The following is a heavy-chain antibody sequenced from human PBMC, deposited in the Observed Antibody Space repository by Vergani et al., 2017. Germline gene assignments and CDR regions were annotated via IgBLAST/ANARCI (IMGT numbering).Heavy chain of an antibody. Sequence: QGQLAQSGAEVKKPGSSVKVSCKASGGTFSSNSISWVRQAPGQGLEWMGRINPNSGRTNYAQNFQGRVTLTRDTSISTTYMELSRLRSDDTAVYYCTRGRMTVDYWGQGTLVTVSS. V-gene: IGHV1-2*02. CDR2: INPNSGRT. D-gene: IGHD2-15*01. CDR3: TRGRMTVDY. J-gene: IGHJ4*02. CDR1: GGTFSSNS.